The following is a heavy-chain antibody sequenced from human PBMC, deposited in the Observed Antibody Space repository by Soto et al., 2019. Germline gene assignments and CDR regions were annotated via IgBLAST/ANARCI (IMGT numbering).Heavy chain of an antibody. Sequence: SETLSLTCTVSGGSISSSSYYLGWIRQPPGKGLEWVGSIFYSGSTYYNPSLKSRVTISVDTSKNQFSLKLSSVTAADTAVYYCARHGYSSSWFLPWGQGTLVTVSS. CDR2: IFYSGST. V-gene: IGHV4-39*01. D-gene: IGHD2-2*03. CDR1: GGSISSSSYY. CDR3: ARHGYSSSWFLP. J-gene: IGHJ5*02.